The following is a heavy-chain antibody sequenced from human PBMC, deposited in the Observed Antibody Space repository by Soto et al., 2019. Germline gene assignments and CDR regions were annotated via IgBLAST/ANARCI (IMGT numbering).Heavy chain of an antibody. CDR3: ARRWGFDQPYYYYYYYMDV. Sequence: GGSLRLSCAASGFTFSSYWMSWVHQAPGKGLEWVANIKQDGSEKYYVDSVKGRFTISRDNAKNSLYLQMNSLRAEDTAVYYCARRWGFDQPYYYYYYYMDVWGKGTTVTVSS. D-gene: IGHD1-26*01. CDR2: IKQDGSEK. J-gene: IGHJ6*03. CDR1: GFTFSSYW. V-gene: IGHV3-7*01.